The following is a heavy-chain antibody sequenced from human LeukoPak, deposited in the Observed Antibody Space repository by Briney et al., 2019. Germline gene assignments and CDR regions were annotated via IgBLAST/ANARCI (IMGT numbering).Heavy chain of an antibody. CDR3: ARDRYHDSRGFRGAFDI. J-gene: IGHJ3*02. Sequence: GGSLRLSCAAPGFTVSSNYMSWVRRAPGKGLEWVSVIYSDGSTYYADSVKGRFTISRDNSKNTLYLQMDSLRVEDTAVYYCARDRYHDSRGFRGAFDIWGQGTMVTVSS. CDR2: IYSDGST. CDR1: GFTVSSNY. D-gene: IGHD3-22*01. V-gene: IGHV3-53*01.